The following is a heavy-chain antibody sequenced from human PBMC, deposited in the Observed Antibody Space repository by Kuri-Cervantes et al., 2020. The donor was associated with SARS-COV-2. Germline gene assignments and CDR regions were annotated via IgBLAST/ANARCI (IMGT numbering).Heavy chain of an antibody. CDR3: ATDVNYDILTGYYQDY. D-gene: IGHD3-9*01. J-gene: IGHJ4*02. Sequence: ASVKVSCKASGGTFSSYAISWVRQAPGQGLEWMGGFDPEDGETIYAQKFQGRVTMTEDTSTDTAYMELSSLRSEDTAVYYCATDVNYDILTGYYQDYWGQGTLVTVSS. V-gene: IGHV1-24*01. CDR1: GGTFSSYA. CDR2: FDPEDGET.